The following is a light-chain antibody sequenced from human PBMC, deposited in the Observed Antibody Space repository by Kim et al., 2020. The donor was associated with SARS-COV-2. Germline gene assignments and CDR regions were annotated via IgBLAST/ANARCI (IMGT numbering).Light chain of an antibody. CDR1: QSVSGSY. CDR3: QQYGSSPRT. V-gene: IGKV3-20*01. CDR2: GAS. J-gene: IGKJ2*01. Sequence: EIVLTQSPGTLSLSPGERATLSCRASQSVSGSYLVWYQQKPGQAPRLLIYGASSMATGIPDRFSGSGSGTDFTLTISRLEPEDSAVYYCQQYGSSPRTFGQGTKLEI.